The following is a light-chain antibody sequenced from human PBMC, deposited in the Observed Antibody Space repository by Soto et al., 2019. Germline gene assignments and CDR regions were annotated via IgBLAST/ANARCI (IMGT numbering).Light chain of an antibody. V-gene: IGLV2-11*01. CDR3: CSYAGGYIYV. CDR1: SSDVGGYNY. CDR2: DVT. Sequence: QSALTQPRSVSGSPGQSVTISCTGTSSDVGGYNYVSWYQQHPAKAPKVMIYDVTKRPSGVPDRFSGSKSGNTASLTISGLQAEDEADYYCCSYAGGYIYVFGTGTKLTVL. J-gene: IGLJ1*01.